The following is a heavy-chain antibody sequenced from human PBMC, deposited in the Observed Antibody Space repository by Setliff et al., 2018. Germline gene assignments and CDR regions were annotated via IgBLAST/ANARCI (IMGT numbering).Heavy chain of an antibody. CDR2: LYYSGNT. Sequence: PSETLSLTCTVSGASISANHYWSWIRQPPGKGLEWIGYLYYSGNTNYNPSLKSRVTISGDTSKNQFSLNLTSVTAADTAAYYCAREGFYCTNGVCYRPLDYWGQGTLVTVSS. CDR3: AREGFYCTNGVCYRPLDY. V-gene: IGHV4-59*11. D-gene: IGHD2-8*01. CDR1: GASISANHY. J-gene: IGHJ4*02.